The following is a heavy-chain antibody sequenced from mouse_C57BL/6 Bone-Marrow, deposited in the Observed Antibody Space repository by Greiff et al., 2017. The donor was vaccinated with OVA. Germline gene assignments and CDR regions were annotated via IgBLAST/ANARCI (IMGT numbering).Heavy chain of an antibody. CDR1: GFNIKDDY. CDR2: IDPENGDT. D-gene: IGHD2-1*01. CDR3: STVTLDY. Sequence: VQLQQSGAELVRPGASVKLSCTASGFNIKDDYMHWVKQRPEQGLEWIEWIDPENGDTEYASKFQGKATITADTSSNTAYLQLSSLTSEDTAVYYCSTVTLDYWGQGTTLTVSS. V-gene: IGHV14-4*01. J-gene: IGHJ2*01.